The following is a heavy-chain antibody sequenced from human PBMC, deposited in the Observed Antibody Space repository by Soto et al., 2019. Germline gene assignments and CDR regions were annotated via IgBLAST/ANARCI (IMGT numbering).Heavy chain of an antibody. CDR2: INPSGGST. J-gene: IGHJ6*02. CDR1: GYTFTSYY. V-gene: IGHV1-46*01. CDR3: ARGPVLRFLEWFRPPTSYGMDV. Sequence: ASVKVSCKASGYTFTSYYMHWVRQAPGQGLEWMGIINPSGGSTSYAQKFQGRVTMTRNTSISTAYMELSSLRSEDTAVYYCARGPVLRFLEWFRPPTSYGMDVWGQGTTVTVSS. D-gene: IGHD3-3*01.